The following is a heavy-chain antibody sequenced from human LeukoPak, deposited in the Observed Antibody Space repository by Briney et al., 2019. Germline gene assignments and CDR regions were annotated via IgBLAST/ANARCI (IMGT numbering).Heavy chain of an antibody. D-gene: IGHD3-3*01. CDR2: VYHSGST. V-gene: IGHV4-39*01. Sequence: SETQSLTCFVSGASIINNNYYWAWIRQPPGKGLEWIGSVYHSGSTSYNPSLKSRVTMSVDTSKNHFTLKLNSVTAADTAVYSCAGHKYYNFWGSFNWFDPWGQGILVTVSS. CDR3: AGHKYYNFWGSFNWFDP. CDR1: GASIINNNYY. J-gene: IGHJ5*02.